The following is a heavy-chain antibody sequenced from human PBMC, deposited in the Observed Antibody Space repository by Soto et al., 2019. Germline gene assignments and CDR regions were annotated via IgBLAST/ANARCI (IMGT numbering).Heavy chain of an antibody. Sequence: EVQLVESGGGPVRPGGSLKLSCAASGFNFITYSLSWVRQAPGKGLEWVASISSSAVYIDYADSVKGRFTISRDNANNSMYIPMNRLRAEDTATYHCVRDVLYYDDTERLYFDNWGQGTLVTVSS. CDR3: VRDVLYYDDTERLYFDN. CDR2: ISSSAVYI. V-gene: IGHV3-21*01. J-gene: IGHJ4*02. CDR1: GFNFITYS. D-gene: IGHD3-22*01.